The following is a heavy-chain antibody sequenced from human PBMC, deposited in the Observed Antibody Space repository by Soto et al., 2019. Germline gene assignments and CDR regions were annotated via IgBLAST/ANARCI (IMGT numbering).Heavy chain of an antibody. CDR1: GFTFDVYA. J-gene: IGHJ4*02. CDR3: ASLDSRDFDY. V-gene: IGHV3-9*01. Sequence: EVQLVASGGGLVQPGRSLRLSCAASGFTFDVYAMHWVRQAPGKGLEWVSGISWNSGSIGYADSVKGRFTISRDNAKNSLYLQMNSLRAEDTALYYCASLDSRDFDYWGQGTLVTVSS. D-gene: IGHD3-22*01. CDR2: ISWNSGSI.